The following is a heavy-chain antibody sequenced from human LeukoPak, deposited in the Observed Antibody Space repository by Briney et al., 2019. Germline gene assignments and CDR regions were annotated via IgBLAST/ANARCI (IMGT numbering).Heavy chain of an antibody. CDR2: IYYSGST. D-gene: IGHD3-22*01. J-gene: IGHJ5*02. CDR3: ARGDYDSSGYYLNWFDP. V-gene: IGHV4-59*12. Sequence: SETLSLTCTVSGGSISSYYWSWIRQPPGKGLEWIGYIYYSGSTNYNPSLKSRVTISVDTSKNQFSLKLSSVTAADTAVYYCARGDYDSSGYYLNWFDPWGQGTLVTVSS. CDR1: GGSISSYY.